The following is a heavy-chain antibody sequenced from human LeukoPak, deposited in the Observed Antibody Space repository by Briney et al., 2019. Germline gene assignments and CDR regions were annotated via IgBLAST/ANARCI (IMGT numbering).Heavy chain of an antibody. D-gene: IGHD3-10*01. Sequence: ASVKVSCKASGYTFSIYAMNWVRQAPGQGLEWMGGIDTDTGNPTYAQGFTGRFVFSLDTSVSTAYLQISSLKAEDTAVYYCARGGSGSYSQYYYYYYGMDVWGQGTTVTVSS. CDR2: IDTDTGNP. CDR1: GYTFSIYA. V-gene: IGHV7-4-1*02. CDR3: ARGGSGSYSQYYYYYYGMDV. J-gene: IGHJ6*02.